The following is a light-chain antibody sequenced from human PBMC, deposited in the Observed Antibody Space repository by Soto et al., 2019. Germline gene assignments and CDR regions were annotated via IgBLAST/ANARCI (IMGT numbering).Light chain of an antibody. V-gene: IGKV3-11*01. Sequence: EIVLTQSPATLSLSPGERATLSCRASQSVSSYLAWYQQKPGQAPSLLVYDASNRASGIPDRFSGAGSGTDFTLTTSSLEPDDFAVYYCQQRSTWPPFTFGPGTKVDIK. CDR1: QSVSSY. CDR2: DAS. CDR3: QQRSTWPPFT. J-gene: IGKJ3*01.